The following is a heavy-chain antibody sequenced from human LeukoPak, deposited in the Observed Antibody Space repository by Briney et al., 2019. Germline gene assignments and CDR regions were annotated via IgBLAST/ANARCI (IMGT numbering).Heavy chain of an antibody. CDR2: ISWNSGSI. CDR1: GFTFDDYA. Sequence: PGRSLRLSCAASGFTFDDYAMHWVRQAPGKGLEWVSGISWNSGSIGYADSVKGRFTISRDNAKNSLYLQMNSLRAEDTAVYYCARDLTEQQLVPDAFDIWGQGTMVTVSS. V-gene: IGHV3-9*01. D-gene: IGHD6-13*01. J-gene: IGHJ3*02. CDR3: ARDLTEQQLVPDAFDI.